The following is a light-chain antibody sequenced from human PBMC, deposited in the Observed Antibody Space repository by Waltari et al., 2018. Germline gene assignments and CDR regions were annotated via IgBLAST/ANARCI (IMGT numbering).Light chain of an antibody. J-gene: IGKJ5*01. V-gene: IGKV1-39*01. CDR1: QSISSY. CDR3: QQSYSTPKT. CDR2: AAS. Sequence: IQMILSPSSLSASVGDRVTITCRANQSISSYLNLNQQKPGKAPKLLIYAASSLKSGVPSSFSGSGSETDVNLTISSLQPEDFATYYCQQSYSTPKTFDQGTRLEIK.